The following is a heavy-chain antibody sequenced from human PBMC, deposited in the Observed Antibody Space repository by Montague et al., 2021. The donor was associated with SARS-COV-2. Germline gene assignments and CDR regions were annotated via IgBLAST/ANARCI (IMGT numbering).Heavy chain of an antibody. V-gene: IGHV4-39*01. CDR2: IYYSGST. J-gene: IGHJ4*02. CDR3: ARHGSSGYFDWLGD. D-gene: IGHD3-9*01. CDR1: GGSISSSSYY. Sequence: ETLSLTCTVAGGSISSSSYYWGWIRQPPGKGLEWIGSIYYSGSTYYNPSLKSRVTISVDTSKNQFSLKLSSVTAADTAVYYCARHGSSGYFDWLGDWGQGTLVTVSS.